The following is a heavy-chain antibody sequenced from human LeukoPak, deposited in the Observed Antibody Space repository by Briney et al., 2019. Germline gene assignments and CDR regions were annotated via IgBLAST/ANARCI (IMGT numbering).Heavy chain of an antibody. Sequence: SETLSLTRAVSGAFITNSHWWSWAGQPPGKGLEWSGEIYHSGTTNYNPSLQSRVTMSVDKSKNQFSLKLSSVTAADTAVYYCATYFYGEYGSYYFDYWGQGTLVTVSS. J-gene: IGHJ4*02. CDR3: ATYFYGEYGSYYFDY. CDR1: GAFITNSHW. V-gene: IGHV4-4*02. D-gene: IGHD4-17*01. CDR2: IYHSGTT.